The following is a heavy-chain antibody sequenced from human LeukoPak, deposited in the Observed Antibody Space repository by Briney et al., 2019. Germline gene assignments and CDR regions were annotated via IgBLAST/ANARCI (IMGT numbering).Heavy chain of an antibody. CDR2: IYYSGST. D-gene: IGHD3-10*01. Sequence: SENLSLTCTVSGGSISSYYWSWIRQPPGKGLEWIGYIYYSGSTNYNPSLKSRVTISVDTSKNQFSLKLSSVTAADTAVYYCARGLLLWFGELQPADYWGQGTLVTVSS. CDR1: GGSISSYY. CDR3: ARGLLLWFGELQPADY. J-gene: IGHJ4*02. V-gene: IGHV4-59*01.